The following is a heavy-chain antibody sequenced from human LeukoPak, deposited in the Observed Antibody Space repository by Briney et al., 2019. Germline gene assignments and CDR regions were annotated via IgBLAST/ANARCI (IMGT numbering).Heavy chain of an antibody. J-gene: IGHJ4*02. CDR2: IYSGGNT. Sequence: GGSLRLSCAASGFSVSSDYMSWVRQAPGKGLEWVSVIYSGGNTYYADSVKGRFTISRDHSKNTLYLQMNSLRAEDTAVYYCAGRQTFYDFSFDYLGQGTLVTVSS. D-gene: IGHD3-3*01. CDR3: AGRQTFYDFSFDY. V-gene: IGHV3-53*01. CDR1: GFSVSSDY.